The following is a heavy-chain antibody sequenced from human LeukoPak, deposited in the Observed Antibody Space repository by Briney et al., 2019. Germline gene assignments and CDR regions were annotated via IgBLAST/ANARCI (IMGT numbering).Heavy chain of an antibody. CDR2: ISGSGGST. CDR1: GFTFSSYG. J-gene: IGHJ6*03. CDR3: ARGVAAAGYYYYYYMDV. V-gene: IGHV3-23*01. D-gene: IGHD6-13*01. Sequence: GGSLRLSCAASGFTFSSYGMHWVRQAPGKGLEWVSAISGSGGSTYYADSVKGRFTISRDNSKITLYLQMNSLRAEDTAVYYCARGVAAAGYYYYYYMDVWGKGTTVTISS.